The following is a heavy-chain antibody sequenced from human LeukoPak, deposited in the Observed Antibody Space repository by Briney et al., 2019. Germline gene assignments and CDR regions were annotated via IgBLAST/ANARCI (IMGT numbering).Heavy chain of an antibody. Sequence: GGSLRLSCAASGFTFSDYWMNWVRQAPGKGLEWVANIKEDGSEKYYVDSVKGRFTISRDNAKNSLYLQMNSLRAEDTAMYYCARVMGTGGGETSCYRPSDYWGQGTLVTVSS. CDR2: IKEDGSEK. CDR1: GFTFSDYW. CDR3: ARVMGTGGGETSCYRPSDY. V-gene: IGHV3-7*04. D-gene: IGHD2-2*01. J-gene: IGHJ4*02.